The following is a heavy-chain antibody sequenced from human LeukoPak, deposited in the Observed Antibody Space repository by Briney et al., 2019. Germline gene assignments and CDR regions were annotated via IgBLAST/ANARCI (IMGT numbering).Heavy chain of an antibody. CDR3: ARAYDYVWGSYRFDY. V-gene: IGHV4-59*01. Sequence: PSETLSLTCTVSGGSISSYYWSWIRQPPGKGPEWIGYIYYSGSTNYNPSLKSRVTISVDTSKNQFSLKLSSVTAADTAVYYCARAYDYVWGSYRFDYWGQGTLVTVSS. CDR2: IYYSGST. CDR1: GGSISSYY. D-gene: IGHD3-16*02. J-gene: IGHJ4*02.